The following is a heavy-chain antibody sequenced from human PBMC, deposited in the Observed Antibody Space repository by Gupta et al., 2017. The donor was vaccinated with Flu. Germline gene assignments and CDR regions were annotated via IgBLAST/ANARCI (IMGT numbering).Heavy chain of an antibody. V-gene: IGHV3-33*01. Sequence: QVQLVESGGGVVQPGRSLRLSCAASGFTFSSYGMHWVRQAPGKGLEWVAVIWYDGSNKYYADSVKGRFTISRDNSKNTLYLQMNSLRAEDTAVYYCARETRYSSGWNFDYWGQGTLVTVSS. D-gene: IGHD6-19*01. CDR1: GFTFSSYG. CDR2: IWYDGSNK. J-gene: IGHJ4*02. CDR3: ARETRYSSGWNFDY.